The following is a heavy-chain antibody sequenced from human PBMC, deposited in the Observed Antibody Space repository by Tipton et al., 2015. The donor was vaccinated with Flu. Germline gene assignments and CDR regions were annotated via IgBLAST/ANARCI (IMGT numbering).Heavy chain of an antibody. D-gene: IGHD6-13*01. CDR3: ARVSSSSSWSQDWYFDL. V-gene: IGHV4-59*01. Sequence: GLVKPSETLSLTCTVSGGSISSYYWSWIRQPPGKGLEWIGYIYYSGSTNYNPSLKSRVTISVDTSKNQFSLKLGSVTAADTAVYYCARVSSSSSWSQDWYFDLWGRGTLVAVSS. CDR2: IYYSGST. J-gene: IGHJ2*01. CDR1: GGSISSYY.